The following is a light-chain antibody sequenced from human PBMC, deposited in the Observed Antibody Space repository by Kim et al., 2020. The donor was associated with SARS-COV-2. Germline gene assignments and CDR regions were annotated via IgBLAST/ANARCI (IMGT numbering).Light chain of an antibody. V-gene: IGKV1-39*01. CDR1: QRIANS. Sequence: DIQMTQSPSSLSASVGDRVTITCRASQRIANSLNWYQQKPRKAPKLLIYSASTLQSGVPSRFSGSGSGTDFTLTISSLQPEDFATYHCPDSYSTPLAFWQGTKVDIK. CDR2: SAS. CDR3: PDSYSTPLA. J-gene: IGKJ1*01.